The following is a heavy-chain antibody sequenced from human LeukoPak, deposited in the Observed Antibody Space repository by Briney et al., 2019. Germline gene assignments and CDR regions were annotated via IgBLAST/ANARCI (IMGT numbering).Heavy chain of an antibody. CDR1: GFTFSSYA. J-gene: IGHJ6*02. CDR3: AKETRAARRYYYYGMDV. Sequence: GGSLRLSCAASGFTFSSYAMSWVRQAPGKGLEWVSAISGSGGSTYYADSVKGRFTISRDNSKNTLHLQMNSLRAEDTAVYYCAKETRAARRYYYYGMDVWGQGTTVTVSS. V-gene: IGHV3-23*01. CDR2: ISGSGGST. D-gene: IGHD6-6*01.